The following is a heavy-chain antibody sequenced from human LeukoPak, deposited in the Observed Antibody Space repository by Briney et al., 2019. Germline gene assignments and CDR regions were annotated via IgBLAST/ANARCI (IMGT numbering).Heavy chain of an antibody. J-gene: IGHJ4*02. D-gene: IGHD6-19*01. CDR3: ARARGGSGWFILYFDY. V-gene: IGHV1-46*01. CDR1: GYTFTSYD. CDR2: INPSGGST. Sequence: GASVKVSCKASGYTFTSYDINWVRQAPGQGLEWMGIINPSGGSTSYAQKFQGRVTMTRDTSTSTVYMELSSLRSEDTAVYYCARARGGSGWFILYFDYWGQGTLVTVSS.